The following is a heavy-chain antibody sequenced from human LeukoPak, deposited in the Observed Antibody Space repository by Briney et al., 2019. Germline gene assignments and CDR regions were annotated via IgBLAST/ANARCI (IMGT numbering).Heavy chain of an antibody. Sequence: SETLSLTCTVSGGSISSYYWSWIRQPAGKGLEWIGRIYTSGGTNYNPSLKSRVTISVDTSKNQFSLKLSSVTAADTAVYYCARAPVATWYYYYMDVWGKGTTVTVSS. CDR3: ARAPVATWYYYYMDV. CDR2: IYTSGGT. CDR1: GGSISSYY. J-gene: IGHJ6*03. V-gene: IGHV4-4*07. D-gene: IGHD5-12*01.